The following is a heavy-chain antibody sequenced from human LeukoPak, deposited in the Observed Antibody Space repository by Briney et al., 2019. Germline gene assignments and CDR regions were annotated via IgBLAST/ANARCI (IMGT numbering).Heavy chain of an antibody. V-gene: IGHV4-61*02. CDR2: IYTSGST. CDR1: GGSISSGSYY. Sequence: SETLSLTCAVSGGSISSGSYYWSWIRQPAGKGLEWIGRIYTSGSTNYNPSLKSRVTISVDTSNNQFSLKLSSVTAADTAVYYCARDDGYNYLDYWGQGTLVTVSS. CDR3: ARDDGYNYLDY. D-gene: IGHD5-24*01. J-gene: IGHJ4*02.